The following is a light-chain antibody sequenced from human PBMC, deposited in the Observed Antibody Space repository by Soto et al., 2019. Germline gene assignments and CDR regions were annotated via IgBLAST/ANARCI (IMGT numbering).Light chain of an antibody. J-gene: IGLJ3*02. CDR3: SSYAGRYTWV. CDR2: EVT. CDR1: NIDVGGYNY. V-gene: IGLV2-14*01. Sequence: QSGLTQPASVSGSPGQSITISCTGTNIDVGGYNYVSWYQQHPGKAPKLMIYEVTYRPSGVSNRFSGSKSGNTASLTISGLQAEDEADYYCSSYAGRYTWVFGGGTKLTVL.